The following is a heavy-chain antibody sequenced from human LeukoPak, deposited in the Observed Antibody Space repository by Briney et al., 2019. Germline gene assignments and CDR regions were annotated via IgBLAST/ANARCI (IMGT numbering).Heavy chain of an antibody. CDR1: GYTFTGYY. CDR3: ARVWQQWLVRLDY. J-gene: IGHJ4*02. V-gene: IGHV1-2*02. CDR2: INPNGGGT. D-gene: IGHD6-19*01. Sequence: ASVKVSCKASGYTFTGYYMHWVRQAPGQGLEWMGWINPNGGGTNYAQKFQGRVTMTRDTSISTAYMELSRLRSDDTAVYYCARVWQQWLVRLDYWGQGTLVTVSS.